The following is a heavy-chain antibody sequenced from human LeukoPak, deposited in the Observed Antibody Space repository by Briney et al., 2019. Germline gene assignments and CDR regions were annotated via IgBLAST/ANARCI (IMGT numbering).Heavy chain of an antibody. CDR1: GFTFSSYA. J-gene: IGHJ4*02. V-gene: IGHV3-30*04. CDR3: ARGGTGYNYFDY. CDR2: ISYDGSNK. Sequence: GGSLRLSCAASGFTFSSYAMHWVRQAPGKGLEWVAVISYDGSNKYYADSVKGRFTISRDNSKNTLYLQMNSLRAEDTAVYYCARGGTGYNYFDYWGQGTLVTVSS. D-gene: IGHD5-24*01.